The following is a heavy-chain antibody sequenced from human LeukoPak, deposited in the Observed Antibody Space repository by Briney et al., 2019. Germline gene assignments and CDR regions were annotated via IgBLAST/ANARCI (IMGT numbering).Heavy chain of an antibody. V-gene: IGHV4-34*01. CDR2: INHSGST. CDR3: ARGSGWYDFDY. Sequence: SETLSLTCAVYGGSFSGYYWSWIRQPPGKGLEWIGEINHSGSTNYNPSLKSRVTISVDTSKNQFSLKLSSVTAADTAVYYRARGSGWYDFDYWGQGTLVTVSS. J-gene: IGHJ4*02. CDR1: GGSFSGYY. D-gene: IGHD6-19*01.